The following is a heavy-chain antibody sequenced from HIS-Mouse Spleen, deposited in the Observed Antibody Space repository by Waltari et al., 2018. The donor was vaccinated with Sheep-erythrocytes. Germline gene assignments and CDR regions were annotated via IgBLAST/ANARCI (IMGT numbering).Heavy chain of an antibody. D-gene: IGHD1-26*01. CDR2: IRSSSSYI. CDR1: GFTFSSYS. J-gene: IGHJ4*02. CDR3: ARVASGATFDY. Sequence: EVQLVESGGGLVKPGGSLRLSCAASGFTFSSYSMNWVRQAPGKGLEWVSSIRSSSSYIDYADAVKGRFTSSRDNAKNSLYLQMNSLRAEDTAVYYCARVASGATFDYWGQGTLVTVSS. V-gene: IGHV3-21*01.